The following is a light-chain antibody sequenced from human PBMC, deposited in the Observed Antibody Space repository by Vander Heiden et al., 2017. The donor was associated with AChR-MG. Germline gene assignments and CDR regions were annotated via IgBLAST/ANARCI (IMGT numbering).Light chain of an antibody. CDR2: DTS. V-gene: IGLV7-46*01. Sequence: QAVVTQEPSLTLSPGGPVTLTCGPSTGAVTSGHYPDWFQQKPGQAPRTLIYDTSNKHSWTPARFSGSLLGGKAALTLSGAQPEDEAEYYCLLSYSGARLGVFGGGTKLTVL. J-gene: IGLJ2*01. CDR1: TGAVTSGHY. CDR3: LLSYSGARLGV.